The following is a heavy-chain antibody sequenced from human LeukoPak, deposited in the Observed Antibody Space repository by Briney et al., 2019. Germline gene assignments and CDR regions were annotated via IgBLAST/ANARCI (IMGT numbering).Heavy chain of an antibody. CDR3: AREAYSSGWRDAFDI. CDR2: IIPIFGTA. Sequence: SVKVSCKASGGTFSSYAISWVRQAPGQGLEWMGGIIPIFGTANYAQKFQGRVTITADESTSTAYMELSGLRSEDTAVYYCAREAYSSGWRDAFDIWGQGTMVTVSS. J-gene: IGHJ3*02. D-gene: IGHD6-19*01. V-gene: IGHV1-69*13. CDR1: GGTFSSYA.